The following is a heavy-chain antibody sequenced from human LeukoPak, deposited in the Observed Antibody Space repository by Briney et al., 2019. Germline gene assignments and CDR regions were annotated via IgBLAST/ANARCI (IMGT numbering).Heavy chain of an antibody. J-gene: IGHJ4*02. Sequence: ASVKISCKASGYTFTSYAMNWVRQAPGQGLEWMGWINTNTGNPTYAQGFTGRFVFSLDTSVSTAYLQISSLKAEDTAVYYCARGEIERFLEWLLDDWGQGTLVTVSS. CDR1: GYTFTSYA. D-gene: IGHD3-3*01. V-gene: IGHV7-4-1*02. CDR3: ARGEIERFLEWLLDD. CDR2: INTNTGNP.